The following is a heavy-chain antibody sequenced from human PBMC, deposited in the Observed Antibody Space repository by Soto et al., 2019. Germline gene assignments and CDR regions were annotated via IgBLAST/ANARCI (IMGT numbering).Heavy chain of an antibody. CDR1: GYTFTSYG. Sequence: ASVKVSCKASGYTFTSYGISWVRQAPGQGLEWMGWISAYNGNTNYAQKLQGRVTMTTDTSTSTAYMELRSLRSDDTAVYYCARDQASPLEPPKKYYYYYMDVWGKGTTVTVSS. V-gene: IGHV1-18*01. D-gene: IGHD1-1*01. CDR2: ISAYNGNT. J-gene: IGHJ6*03. CDR3: ARDQASPLEPPKKYYYYYMDV.